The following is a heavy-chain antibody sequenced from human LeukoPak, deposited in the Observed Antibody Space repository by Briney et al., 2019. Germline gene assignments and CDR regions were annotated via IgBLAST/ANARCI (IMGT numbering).Heavy chain of an antibody. Sequence: PSETLSLTCTVSGGSISSGGYYWSWIRQHPGKGLEWIGYIYYSGSTYYNPSLKSRVTISVDTSKNQFSLKLSSVTAADPAVYYCASMVRGIYYFDYWGQGTLVPVSS. J-gene: IGHJ4*02. CDR3: ASMVRGIYYFDY. D-gene: IGHD3-10*01. CDR2: IYYSGST. CDR1: GGSISSGGYY. V-gene: IGHV4-31*03.